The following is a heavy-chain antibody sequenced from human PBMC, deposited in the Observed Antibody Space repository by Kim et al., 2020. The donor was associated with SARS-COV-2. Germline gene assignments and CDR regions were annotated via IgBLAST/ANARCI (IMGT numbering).Heavy chain of an antibody. J-gene: IGHJ4*02. V-gene: IGHV3-11*01. D-gene: IGHD6-13*01. Sequence: AGTVEGRFTITRNNAKTSLYLQMNSLRAEDTAVYYCARVGSTVAAGIIDYWGQGTLVTVSS. CDR3: ARVGSTVAAGIIDY.